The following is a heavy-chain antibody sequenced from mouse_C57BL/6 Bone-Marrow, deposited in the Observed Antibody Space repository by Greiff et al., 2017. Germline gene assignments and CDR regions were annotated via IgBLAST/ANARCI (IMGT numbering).Heavy chain of an antibody. CDR1: GFNIKNTY. V-gene: IGHV14-3*01. CDR3: ARGNWDGEYYFDY. Sequence: EVQGVESVAELVRPGASVKLSCTASGFNIKNTYMHWVKQRPEQGLEWIGRIDPANGNTKYAPKFQGKATITADTSSNPAYLQLSSLTSEDTAIYYCARGNWDGEYYFDYWGQGTTLTVSS. CDR2: IDPANGNT. J-gene: IGHJ2*01. D-gene: IGHD4-1*01.